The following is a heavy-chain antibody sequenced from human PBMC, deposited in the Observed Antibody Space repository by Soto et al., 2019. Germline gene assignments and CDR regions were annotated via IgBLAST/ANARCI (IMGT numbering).Heavy chain of an antibody. CDR3: VRSRVFIAVTSVTNYYYYYGMDV. Sequence: QTLERTCAVSGDSVSIDSAAWNWIRQSPSRGLEWLGRAYYRSKWYIEYAPSVNSRITINPDTSKNQLSLQLISVNPEDTAVYYCVRSRVFIAVTSVTNYYYYYGMDVWGQGTTVTVSS. CDR1: GDSVSIDSAA. V-gene: IGHV6-1*01. CDR2: AYYRSKWYI. D-gene: IGHD6-19*01. J-gene: IGHJ6*02.